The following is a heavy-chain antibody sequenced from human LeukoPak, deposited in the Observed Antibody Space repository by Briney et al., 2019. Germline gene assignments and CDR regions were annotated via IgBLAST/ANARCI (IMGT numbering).Heavy chain of an antibody. CDR2: ISTHNGNT. Sequence: ASVRVSSKASGYTFTIYGISWVRQAPGQGLEWMGWISTHNGNTNYAQKFQGRVTMTTDTSTSTAYMELRSLRSDDTAVYYCARGASYVILTGYSYFDYWGQGTLVTVSS. D-gene: IGHD3-9*01. V-gene: IGHV1-18*01. CDR3: ARGASYVILTGYSYFDY. J-gene: IGHJ4*02. CDR1: GYTFTIYG.